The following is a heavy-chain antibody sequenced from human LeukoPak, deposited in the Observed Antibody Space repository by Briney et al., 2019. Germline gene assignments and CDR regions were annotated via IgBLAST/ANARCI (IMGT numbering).Heavy chain of an antibody. CDR3: ARGRYGDYVSDY. V-gene: IGHV3-33*01. CDR2: IWYDGSNK. CDR1: GFTLSSHC. J-gene: IGHJ4*02. Sequence: GRSLRLSCAASGFTLSSHCIQCVRPAHRTRLQQVAVIWYDGSNKYYADSVKGRFTISRDNSKNTLYLQMNSLRAEDTAVYYCARGRYGDYVSDYWGQGTLVTVSS. D-gene: IGHD4-17*01.